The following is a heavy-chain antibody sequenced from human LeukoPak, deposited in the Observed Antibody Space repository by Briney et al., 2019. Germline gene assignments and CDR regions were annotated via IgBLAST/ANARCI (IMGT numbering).Heavy chain of an antibody. V-gene: IGHV1-46*01. CDR3: ASVYMHGMDV. CDR2: LNPSGGSS. Sequence: WASVKVSCKASGYTVTSYYMHWVRQAPGQGLEWMAILNPSGGSSNYAQKFQGRATLTRATSTGTVYMELSSLRSEDTAVYYCASVYMHGMDVWGQGTTVIVSS. J-gene: IGHJ6*02. D-gene: IGHD5/OR15-5a*01. CDR1: GYTVTSYY.